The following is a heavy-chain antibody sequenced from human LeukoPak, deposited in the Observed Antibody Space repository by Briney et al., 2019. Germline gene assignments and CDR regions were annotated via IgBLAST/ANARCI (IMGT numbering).Heavy chain of an antibody. Sequence: PSETLSLTCTVSGGSISSYYWSWIRQPPGKGLEWIGYIYYSGSTNYNPSLKSRVTISVDTSKNQFSLKLSSVTAAGTAVYYCARGGEGAFDIWGQGTMVTVSS. V-gene: IGHV4-59*01. CDR1: GGSISSYY. CDR3: ARGGEGAFDI. CDR2: IYYSGST. J-gene: IGHJ3*02.